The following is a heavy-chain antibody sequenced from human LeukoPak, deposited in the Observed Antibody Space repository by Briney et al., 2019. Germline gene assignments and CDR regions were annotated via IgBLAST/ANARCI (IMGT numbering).Heavy chain of an antibody. CDR2: ISAYNGNT. D-gene: IGHD5-24*01. J-gene: IGHJ4*02. CDR3: ARLGRDGYILDY. Sequence: ASVKVSCTASAYTFTSYGISWVRHAPGQGLGRMGWISAYNGNTNYAQKLQGRVTMTTDTSASTVYMELSSLRSDDTAVYYCARLGRDGYILDYWGQGTLVTVSS. V-gene: IGHV1-18*01. CDR1: AYTFTSYG.